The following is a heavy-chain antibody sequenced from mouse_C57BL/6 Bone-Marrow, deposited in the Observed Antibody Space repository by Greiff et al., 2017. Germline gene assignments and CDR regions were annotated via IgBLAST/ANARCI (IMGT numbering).Heavy chain of an antibody. J-gene: IGHJ1*03. CDR3: AGTTVVASDWYFDV. Sequence: VKLQQSGPELVKPGASVKISCKASGYAFSSSWLNWVKQRPGKGLEWIGRIYPGDGDTNYNGKFKGKATLTADKSSSTAYMQLSSLTSEDSAVYFCAGTTVVASDWYFDVWGTGTTVTVSS. D-gene: IGHD1-1*01. V-gene: IGHV1-82*01. CDR2: IYPGDGDT. CDR1: GYAFSSSW.